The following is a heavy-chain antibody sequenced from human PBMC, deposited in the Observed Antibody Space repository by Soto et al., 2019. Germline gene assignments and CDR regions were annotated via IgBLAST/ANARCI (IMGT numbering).Heavy chain of an antibody. V-gene: IGHV4-59*08. D-gene: IGHD5-18*01. CDR3: ARHGAIYSNSWYDFDY. Sequence: SETLSLTCAVSGGSLSSYYWSWIRQPPGKGLEWVGYMYNSGSANYNPSLKSRVTISVDMSQNQFSLKLTSVTAADTAVYYCARHGAIYSNSWYDFDYWGQGTLVTVSS. CDR2: MYNSGSA. CDR1: GGSLSSYY. J-gene: IGHJ4*02.